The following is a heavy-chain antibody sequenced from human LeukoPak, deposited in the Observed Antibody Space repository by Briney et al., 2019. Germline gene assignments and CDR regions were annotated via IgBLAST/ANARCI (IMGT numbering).Heavy chain of an antibody. CDR3: ARDSSYSNYGDDY. J-gene: IGHJ4*02. V-gene: IGHV4-38-2*02. D-gene: IGHD4-11*01. Sequence: SETLSLTCTVSGYSISSGYYWGWIRQPPGKGLEWIGSIYHSGNTYYNPSIKSRVTISVDTSKNQFSLKLSSVTAADTAVYYCARDSSYSNYGDDYWGQGTLVTVSS. CDR2: IYHSGNT. CDR1: GYSISSGYY.